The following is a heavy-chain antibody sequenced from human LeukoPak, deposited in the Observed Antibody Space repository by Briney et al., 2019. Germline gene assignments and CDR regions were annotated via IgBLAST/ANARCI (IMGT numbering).Heavy chain of an antibody. D-gene: IGHD3-10*01. V-gene: IGHV4-39*07. CDR3: ARASSRGYAFDI. CDR2: IYYSGST. Sequence: SETLSLTCTVSGGSISSYYWGWIRQPPGKGLEWIGSIYYSGSTYYNPSLKSRVTISVDTSKNQFSLKLSSVTAADTAVYYCARASSRGYAFDIWGQGTMVTVSS. J-gene: IGHJ3*02. CDR1: GGSISSYY.